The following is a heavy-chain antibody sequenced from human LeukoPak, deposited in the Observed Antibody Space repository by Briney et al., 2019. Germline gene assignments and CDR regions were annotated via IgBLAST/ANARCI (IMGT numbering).Heavy chain of an antibody. CDR1: GFTFSNYE. V-gene: IGHV3-48*03. CDR3: ARAQLLRLENFLDY. Sequence: GRSLRLSCAASGFTFSNYERNWVRQAPGKGLEWVSYISSSGSDIYYADSVKGRFTISSDNAKNSLYLQMNSLRVEDTAVYYCARAQLLRLENFLDYWGQGTLVTVSS. CDR2: ISSSGSDI. D-gene: IGHD1-26*01. J-gene: IGHJ4*02.